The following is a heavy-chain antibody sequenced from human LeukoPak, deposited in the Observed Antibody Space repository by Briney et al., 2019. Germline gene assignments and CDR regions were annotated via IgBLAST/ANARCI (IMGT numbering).Heavy chain of an antibody. CDR1: GFKFCAFW. CDR3: TTDIAAVWDYPY. J-gene: IGHJ4*02. V-gene: IGHV3-15*01. CDR2: IKSKTDGGTT. Sequence: PGGSLRLSCAASGFKFCAFWMSWVRQTPGKGLEWVGLIKSKTDGGTTDYSAPVKGRFTISRDDSKNTLYLQMNSLKTEDTAVYYCTTDIAAVWDYPYWGQGTLVTVSS. D-gene: IGHD2-21*01.